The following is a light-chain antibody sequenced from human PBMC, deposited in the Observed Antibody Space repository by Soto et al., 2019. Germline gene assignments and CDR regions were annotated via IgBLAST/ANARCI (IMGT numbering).Light chain of an antibody. CDR1: QSISDY. CDR3: QQSDNAPIT. CDR2: GAS. V-gene: IGKV1-39*01. Sequence: DIQMTQSPSSLSASVGDRVTISCRANQSISDYLNWYQQRPGKAPKLLIFGASSLQTGVPSRFSGSGSGTDFTLTISSLLPEDFATYYCQQSDNAPITFGQGTRLEIK. J-gene: IGKJ5*01.